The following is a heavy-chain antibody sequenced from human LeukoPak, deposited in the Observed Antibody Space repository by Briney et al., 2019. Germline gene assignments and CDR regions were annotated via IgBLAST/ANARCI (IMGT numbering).Heavy chain of an antibody. V-gene: IGHV3-74*01. CDR3: AELGITMIGGV. CDR2: INSDGRST. Sequence: PGGSLRLSCAASGFTLCSYWMHWVRRAPGKGLLWVPRINSDGRSTTYADSVKGRFTISRDNAKNTLYLQMNSLGAEDTAVYYCAELGITMIGGVWGKGTTVTISS. D-gene: IGHD3-10*02. J-gene: IGHJ6*04. CDR1: GFTLCSYW.